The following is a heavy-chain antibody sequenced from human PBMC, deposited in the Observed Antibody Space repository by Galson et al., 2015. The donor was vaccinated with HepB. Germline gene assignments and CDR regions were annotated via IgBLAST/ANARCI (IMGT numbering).Heavy chain of an antibody. CDR3: ARDPSITIFGVVTLEDYYYYYMDV. D-gene: IGHD3-3*01. V-gene: IGHV3-21*01. Sequence: LRLSCAASGFTFSSYSMNWVRQAPGKGLEWVSSISSSSSYIYYADSVKGRFTISRDNAKNSLYLQMNSLRAEDTAVYYCARDPSITIFGVVTLEDYYYYYMDVWGKGTTVTVSS. J-gene: IGHJ6*03. CDR2: ISSSSSYI. CDR1: GFTFSSYS.